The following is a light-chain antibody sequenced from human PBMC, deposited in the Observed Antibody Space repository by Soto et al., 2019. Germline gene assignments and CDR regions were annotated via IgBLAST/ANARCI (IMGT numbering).Light chain of an antibody. CDR2: DAY. V-gene: IGKV3-11*01. J-gene: IGKJ5*01. Sequence: EVVLTQSPVTLSLSPGERATLSCRASQSLRSLLAWYQQKPGQTPRLLIYDAYNRATGIPPRFSGSGSGTVFSLTISSLEPEDSAVYYCQQSNMWPFTFGQGTRLEIK. CDR1: QSLRSL. CDR3: QQSNMWPFT.